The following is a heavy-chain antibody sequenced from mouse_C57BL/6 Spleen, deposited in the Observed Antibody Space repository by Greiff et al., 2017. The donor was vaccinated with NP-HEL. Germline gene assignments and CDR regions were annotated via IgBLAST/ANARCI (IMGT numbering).Heavy chain of an antibody. CDR3: ASLTTVVSRGYFDV. CDR2: ISSGSSTI. Sequence: EVQRVESGGGLVKPGGSLKLSCAASGFTFSGYGMHWVRQAPEKGLEWVAYISSGSSTIYYADTVKGRFTISRDNAKNTLFLQMTSLRSEDTAMYYCASLTTVVSRGYFDVWGTGTTVTVSS. D-gene: IGHD1-1*01. J-gene: IGHJ1*03. V-gene: IGHV5-17*01. CDR1: GFTFSGYG.